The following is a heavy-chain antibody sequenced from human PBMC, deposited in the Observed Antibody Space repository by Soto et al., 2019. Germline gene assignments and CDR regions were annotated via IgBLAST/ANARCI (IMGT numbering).Heavy chain of an antibody. CDR3: AREQLLWFGELIRYYGMDV. J-gene: IGHJ6*02. CDR1: GYTFTGYY. V-gene: IGHV1-2*04. Sequence: ASVKVSCKASGYTFTGYYMHWVRQAPGQGLEWMGWINPNSGGTNYAQKFQGWVTMTRDTSISTAYMELSRLRSDDTAVYYCAREQLLWFGELIRYYGMDVWGQGTTVTVS. D-gene: IGHD3-10*01. CDR2: INPNSGGT.